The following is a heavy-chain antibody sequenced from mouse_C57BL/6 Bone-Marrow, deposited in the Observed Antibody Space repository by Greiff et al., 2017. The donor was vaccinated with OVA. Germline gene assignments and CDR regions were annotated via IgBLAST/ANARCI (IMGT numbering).Heavy chain of an antibody. CDR1: GYTFTSYW. CDR2: IDPSDSYT. CDR3: EREGGALFDY. J-gene: IGHJ2*01. D-gene: IGHD1-1*02. Sequence: QVQLQQPGAELVMPGASVKLSCKASGYTFTSYWMHWVKQRPGQGLEWIGEIDPSDSYTNYNQKFKGKFTLTGDKSSSTAYMQLSSLTSEDSEVYYCEREGGALFDYWGQGTPLTVSS. V-gene: IGHV1-69*01.